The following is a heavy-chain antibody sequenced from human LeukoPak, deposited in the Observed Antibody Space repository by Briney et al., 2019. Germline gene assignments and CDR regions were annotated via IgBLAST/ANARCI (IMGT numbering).Heavy chain of an antibody. CDR3: SKLWLGEFD. J-gene: IGHJ4*02. CDR1: GITFSNAW. Sequence: GGSLRLSCATSGITFSNAWMSWVRQAPGKGLEWVGRIKSKTDGGTTDYAAPVKGRFTISRDDSKNTLYLQLNSLKTEDTAVYYCSKLWLGEFDWGQGTLVTVSS. CDR2: IKSKTDGGTT. V-gene: IGHV3-15*01. D-gene: IGHD3-10*01.